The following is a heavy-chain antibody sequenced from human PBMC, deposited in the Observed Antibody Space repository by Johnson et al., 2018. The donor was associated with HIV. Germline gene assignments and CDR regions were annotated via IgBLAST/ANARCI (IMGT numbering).Heavy chain of an antibody. J-gene: IGHJ3*02. D-gene: IGHD3-16*02. CDR1: GFIVSSNY. CDR3: AREWGVITFGGVIPRNAFDI. V-gene: IGHV3-66*01. CDR2: IYSGGST. Sequence: VQLVESGGGLVQPGGSLRLSCAASGFIVSSNYMNWVRQAPGKGLEWVSVIYSGGSTYHADSVKGRFILSRDHSKTTLYLQMNSLRAEDTAVYYCAREWGVITFGGVIPRNAFDIWGQGTMVTVSS.